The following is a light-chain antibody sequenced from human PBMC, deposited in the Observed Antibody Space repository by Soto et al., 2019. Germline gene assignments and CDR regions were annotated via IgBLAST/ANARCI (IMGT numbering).Light chain of an antibody. CDR3: QQSYTTPVYS. V-gene: IGKV3-15*01. Sequence: EMVMTQSPATLSVSPGERATLSCRASQSVSSNLAWYQQKPGQAPRLLIYAASNLQSGVPSRFSGSGSGTDFTLTISSLQPEDFATYFCQQSYTTPVYSFGQGTKLEIK. CDR1: QSVSSN. CDR2: AAS. J-gene: IGKJ2*01.